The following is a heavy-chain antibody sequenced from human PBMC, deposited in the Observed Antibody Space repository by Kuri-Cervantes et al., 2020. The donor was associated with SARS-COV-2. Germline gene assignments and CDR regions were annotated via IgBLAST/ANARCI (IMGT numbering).Heavy chain of an antibody. CDR1: GGSFSNYN. Sequence: LRLSCAVYGGSFSNYNWNWIRQSPGKGLEWIAEINHSGSTSYNPSLKSRFTISVDTSKNQFSLKVRSVAAADTAVYYCARARSSIGVVRGAMYYFWHMDVWSKGTTVTVSS. CDR2: INHSGST. J-gene: IGHJ6*03. D-gene: IGHD3-10*01. V-gene: IGHV4-34*01. CDR3: ARARSSIGVVRGAMYYFWHMDV.